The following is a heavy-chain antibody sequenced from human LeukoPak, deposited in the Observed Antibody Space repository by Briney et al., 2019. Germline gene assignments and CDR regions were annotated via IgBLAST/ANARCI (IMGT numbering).Heavy chain of an antibody. D-gene: IGHD4-23*01. Sequence: GGSLRLSCAASGFTFSTYWMSWVRQAPGKRLEWVANIKQDGSEKYYVDSVKGRFTISRDNAKNSLYLQMNSLRAEDTAVYYCARAPYGGNFFDYWGQGTLVNVSS. CDR3: ARAPYGGNFFDY. CDR2: IKQDGSEK. V-gene: IGHV3-7*04. J-gene: IGHJ4*02. CDR1: GFTFSTYW.